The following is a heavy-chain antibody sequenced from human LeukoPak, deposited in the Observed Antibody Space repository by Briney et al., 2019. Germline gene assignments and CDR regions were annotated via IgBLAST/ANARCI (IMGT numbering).Heavy chain of an antibody. J-gene: IGHJ3*02. CDR2: ISWNSGSI. CDR1: GFTFDDYA. CDR3: AKDKGGIVGATHRGAFDI. D-gene: IGHD1-26*01. V-gene: IGHV3-9*01. Sequence: GRSLRLSCAASGFTFDDYAMHWVRQAPGKGLEWVSGISWNSGSIGYADSVKGRFTISRDNAKNSLYLQMNSLRAEATALYYCAKDKGGIVGATHRGAFDIWGQGTMVTVSS.